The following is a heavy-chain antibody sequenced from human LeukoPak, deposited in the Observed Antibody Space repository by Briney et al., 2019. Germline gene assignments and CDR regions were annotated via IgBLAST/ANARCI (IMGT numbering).Heavy chain of an antibody. Sequence: ASVKVSCKASGYTFTGYYMHWVRQAPGQGLEWMGRINPNSGGTNYAQKFQGRVTMTRDTSISTAYMELSRLRSDDTAVYYCARGAPATHYDFWSGQTPFDYWGQGTLVTVSS. V-gene: IGHV1-2*06. CDR2: INPNSGGT. CDR3: ARGAPATHYDFWSGQTPFDY. D-gene: IGHD3-3*01. CDR1: GYTFTGYY. J-gene: IGHJ4*02.